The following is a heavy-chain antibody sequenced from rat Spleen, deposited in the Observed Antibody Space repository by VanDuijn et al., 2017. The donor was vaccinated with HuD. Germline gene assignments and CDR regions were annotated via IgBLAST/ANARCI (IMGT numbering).Heavy chain of an antibody. CDR3: ARLLHPGRRGYVMDA. V-gene: IGHV5-29*01. CDR2: ISYDGSYT. Sequence: EVQLVESGGGLVQPGRSLKLSCAASGFTFNGYGMAWVRQAPTKGLEWVATISYDGSYTYYRDSVKGRLTISRDNAKSTLYLQMDSLRSEDTATYYCARLLHPGRRGYVMDAWGQGTSVTVSS. CDR1: GFTFNGYG. J-gene: IGHJ4*01. D-gene: IGHD1-4*01.